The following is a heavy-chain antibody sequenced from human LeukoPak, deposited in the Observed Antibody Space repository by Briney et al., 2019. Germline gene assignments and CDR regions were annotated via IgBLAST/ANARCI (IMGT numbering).Heavy chain of an antibody. J-gene: IGHJ5*02. CDR1: GFSFSSAYY. CDR3: ARCGDSYSYGPGWFDP. Sequence: SETLSLTCTVSGFSFSSAYYWSWIRQPPGKGLEWIGEINHSGSTNYNPSLKSRVTISVDTSKNQFSLKLSSVTAADTAVYYCARCGDSYSYGPGWFDPWGLGTLVTVSS. CDR2: INHSGST. D-gene: IGHD5-18*01. V-gene: IGHV4-34*01.